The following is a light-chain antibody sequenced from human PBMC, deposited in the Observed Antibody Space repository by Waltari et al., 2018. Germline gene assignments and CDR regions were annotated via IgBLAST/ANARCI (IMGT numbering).Light chain of an antibody. V-gene: IGLV1-51*01. CDR2: DTN. J-gene: IGLJ2*01. Sequence: QSVLTQPPSVSAAPGQKVTISCSGSSHNIGQNFVSWYQQFPGTAPKLLIYDTNKRPSGIPDRFSGSKSGTSATLDITGLQTGDEADYYCGTWDSGLSVSVVFGGGTKLTVL. CDR3: GTWDSGLSVSVV. CDR1: SHNIGQNF.